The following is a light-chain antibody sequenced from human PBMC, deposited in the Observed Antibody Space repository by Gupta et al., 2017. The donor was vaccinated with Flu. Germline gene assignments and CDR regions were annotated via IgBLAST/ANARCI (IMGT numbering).Light chain of an antibody. CDR2: LGS. CDR1: QSLVYSDGYTV. J-gene: IGKJ1*01. Sequence: ISCKSSQSLVYSDGYTVVHWFQQRPVQSPRRLIYLGSHRDSGVPDRFSGSGAGTDFTLKISRVEAEDVGVYFCMQGAHWPWAFGQGTKVESK. CDR3: MQGAHWPWA. V-gene: IGKV2-30*01.